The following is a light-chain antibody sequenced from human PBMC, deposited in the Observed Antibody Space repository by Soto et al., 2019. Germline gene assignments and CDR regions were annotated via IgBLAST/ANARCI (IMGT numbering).Light chain of an antibody. CDR1: QSVLYSSNNKNY. CDR3: QQYVSPPQT. CDR2: WAS. V-gene: IGKV4-1*01. J-gene: IGKJ1*01. Sequence: DIVMTQSPDSLAVSLGERATINCKSSQSVLYSSNNKNYLAWYQQKPGQPPKLLIYWASTRESGVPDRFSGSGSGTDFTLTISSLQDEDVAVYYCQQYVSPPQTFGQGTRVEIK.